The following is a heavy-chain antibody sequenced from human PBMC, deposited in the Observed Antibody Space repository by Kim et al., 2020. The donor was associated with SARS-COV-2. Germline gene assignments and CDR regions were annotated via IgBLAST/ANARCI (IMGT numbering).Heavy chain of an antibody. CDR3: ACTQLWSFFS. CDR2: ISASGDTT. V-gene: IGHV3-23*01. D-gene: IGHD3-10*01. J-gene: IGHJ5*02. CDR1: GFTFSTYA. Sequence: GGFLRLSCAASGFTFSTYAMSWVRQAPGKGLEWVSAISASGDTTYYADSMKGRFTVSRDNSKNTLSLQLISLRAEDTAIYYCACTQLWSFFSWGQGTLVTVSS.